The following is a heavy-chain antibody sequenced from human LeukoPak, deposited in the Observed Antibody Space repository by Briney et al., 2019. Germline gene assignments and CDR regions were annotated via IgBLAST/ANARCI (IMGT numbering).Heavy chain of an antibody. CDR1: GFTFSNAW. CDR3: SSSYPAGYNWFDP. Sequence: GGSLRLSCAASGFTFSNAWMSWVRQAPGKGLEWVGRIKSKTDGGTTDYAAPVKGRFTISRDDSTTTLYLQMNSLKTEDTAVYYCSSSYPAGYNWFDPWGQGTLVTVSS. J-gene: IGHJ5*02. V-gene: IGHV3-15*01. CDR2: IKSKTDGGTT. D-gene: IGHD1-26*01.